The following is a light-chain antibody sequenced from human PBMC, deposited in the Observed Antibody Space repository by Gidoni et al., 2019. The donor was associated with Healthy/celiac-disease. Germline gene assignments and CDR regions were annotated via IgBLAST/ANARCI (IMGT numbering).Light chain of an antibody. V-gene: IGLV2-14*01. Sequence: QSALTQPASVSGSPGQSITISCTGTSSDVGGYNYVSWYQQNTGKAPKLMIYDVSNRPSGVSNRFSGSKSGNTASLTISGLQAEDEADYYCSSYTSSSTARVFGGGTKLTVL. CDR2: DVS. J-gene: IGLJ2*01. CDR1: SSDVGGYNY. CDR3: SSYTSSSTARV.